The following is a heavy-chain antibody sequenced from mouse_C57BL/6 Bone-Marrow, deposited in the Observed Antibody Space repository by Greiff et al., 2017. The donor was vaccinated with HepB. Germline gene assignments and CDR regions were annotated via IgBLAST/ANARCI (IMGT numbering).Heavy chain of an antibody. CDR3: ARYYGSNYYAMDY. V-gene: IGHV14-3*01. J-gene: IGHJ4*01. D-gene: IGHD1-1*01. CDR2: VDPANGNT. CDR1: GFNIKNTY. Sequence: VQLQQSVAELVRPGASVKLSCTASGFNIKNTYMHWVKQRPEQGLEWIGRVDPANGNTKYAPKFQGKATITADTSSNTAYLQLSSLTSEETAIYYCARYYGSNYYAMDYWGQGTSVTVSS.